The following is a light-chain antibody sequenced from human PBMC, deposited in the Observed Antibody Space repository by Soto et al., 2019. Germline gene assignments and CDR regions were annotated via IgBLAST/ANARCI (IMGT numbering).Light chain of an antibody. CDR2: SNN. V-gene: IGLV1-44*01. Sequence: QSVLTQPPSASGTPGQRGTIYCSGNNSNIGSYPVDWDQQLPGTAPTLLIYSNNQRPSGVPDRFSGSKSGTSASLAISGLQSEDEADYYCAAWDDSLNGFYVFGTGTKVTVL. CDR3: AAWDDSLNGFYV. CDR1: NSNIGSYP. J-gene: IGLJ1*01.